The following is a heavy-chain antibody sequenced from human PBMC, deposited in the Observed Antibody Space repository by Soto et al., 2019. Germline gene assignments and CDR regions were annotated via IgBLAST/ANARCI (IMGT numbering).Heavy chain of an antibody. J-gene: IGHJ4*02. CDR2: ISGSGGST. CDR1: GFTFSSYA. D-gene: IGHD5-18*01. V-gene: IGHV3-23*01. CDR3: AKDLSGGYSYCSYYFDY. Sequence: EVQLLETGGGLVQPGGSLRLSCAASGFTFSSYAMSWVRQAPGKGLEWVSAISGSGGSTYYADSVKGRFTISRDNSKYTLYLQMNSLRAEDTAVYYCAKDLSGGYSYCSYYFDYWGQGTMVTVSS.